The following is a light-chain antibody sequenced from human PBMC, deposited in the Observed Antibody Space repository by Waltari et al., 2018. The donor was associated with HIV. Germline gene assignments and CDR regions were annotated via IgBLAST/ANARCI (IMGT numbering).Light chain of an antibody. J-gene: IGKJ2*01. CDR3: QQFETYYG. Sequence: DIRMTQSPSTLSASIGDRVTITCRASQNIGNFLAWYQQKPGKAPKLLISPASSLERGVPGRFSGSGSGSDFTLTISGLQYEDFATYYCQQFETYYGFGQGTRLE. V-gene: IGKV1-5*03. CDR1: QNIGNF. CDR2: PAS.